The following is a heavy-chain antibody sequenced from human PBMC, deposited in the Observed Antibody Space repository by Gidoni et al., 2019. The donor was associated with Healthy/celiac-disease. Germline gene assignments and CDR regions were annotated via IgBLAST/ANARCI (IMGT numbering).Heavy chain of an antibody. CDR1: GGSCSGYY. D-gene: IGHD3-3*01. Sequence: QAQLQQWGAGLLKPSETLSLTCAVYGGSCSGYYWSWIRQPPGKGLEWIGEINHSGSTNYNPSLKSRVTISVDTSKNQFSLKLSSVTAADTAVYYCARDRITIFGVVIDYGMDVWGQGTTVTVSS. V-gene: IGHV4-34*01. J-gene: IGHJ6*02. CDR2: INHSGST. CDR3: ARDRITIFGVVIDYGMDV.